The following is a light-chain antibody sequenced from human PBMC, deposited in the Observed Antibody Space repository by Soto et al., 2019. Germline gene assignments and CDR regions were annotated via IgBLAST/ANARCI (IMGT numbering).Light chain of an antibody. Sequence: EIVLTQSPGILPLSPGERASLSCGASQSLSSNFLAWYQQKPGQAPRLLIYGASTRATGIPARFSGSGSGTEFTLTISSLEPEDFAVYYCQQRSNWPPAFGQGTRLEIK. J-gene: IGKJ5*01. CDR3: QQRSNWPPA. V-gene: IGKV3-11*01. CDR2: GAS. CDR1: QSLSSN.